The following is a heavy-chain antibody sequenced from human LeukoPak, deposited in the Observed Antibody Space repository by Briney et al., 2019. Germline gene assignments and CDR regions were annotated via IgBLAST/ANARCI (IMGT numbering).Heavy chain of an antibody. CDR3: ARRYCSSANCYAYDY. CDR1: GFTFSSYE. J-gene: IGHJ4*02. D-gene: IGHD2-2*01. V-gene: IGHV3-21*01. CDR2: ISSSSTYI. Sequence: GGSLRLSCAASGFTFSSYEMNWVRQAPGKGLEWVSSISSSSTYIYYADSVKGRFTISRDNAKNSLYLQMNSLRAEDTAVYYCARRYCSSANCYAYDYWGQGTLVTVSS.